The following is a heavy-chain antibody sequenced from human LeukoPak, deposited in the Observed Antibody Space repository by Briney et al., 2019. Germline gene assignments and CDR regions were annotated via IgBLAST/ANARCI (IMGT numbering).Heavy chain of an antibody. CDR3: AREALVVVSSFDY. D-gene: IGHD3-22*01. CDR2: IYHSGST. Sequence: PSETLSLTCAVSGGSISSSNWWSWVRQPPGKGLEWIGEIYHSGSTNYNPSLKSRVTISVDKSKNQFSLKLSSVTAADTAVYYCAREALVVVSSFDYWGQGTLVTVSS. J-gene: IGHJ4*02. CDR1: GGSISSSNW. V-gene: IGHV4-4*02.